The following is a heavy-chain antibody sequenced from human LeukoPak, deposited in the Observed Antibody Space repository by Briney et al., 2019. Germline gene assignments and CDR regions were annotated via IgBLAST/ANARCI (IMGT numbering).Heavy chain of an antibody. D-gene: IGHD2-8*01. Sequence: SETLSLTCTVSGGSISSYYWSWIRQPPGKGLEWIGCMYSSGSTNSSPSLKSRVTISVDTSKNHFSLKLSSVTAADTAVYYCARHDNGDYLDYWGQGTLVTVSS. V-gene: IGHV4-59*08. CDR3: ARHDNGDYLDY. CDR2: MYSSGST. J-gene: IGHJ4*02. CDR1: GGSISSYY.